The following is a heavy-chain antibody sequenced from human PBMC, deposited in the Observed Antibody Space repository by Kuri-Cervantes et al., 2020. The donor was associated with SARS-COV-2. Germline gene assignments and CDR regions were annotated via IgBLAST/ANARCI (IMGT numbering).Heavy chain of an antibody. J-gene: IGHJ1*01. CDR3: AKDHRDGYNAEYFQH. CDR2: ISGSGGST. CDR1: GFTFSSYA. Sequence: GGSLRLSCAASGFTFSSYAMSWVRQAPGKGLEWVSAISGSGGSTYYADSVKGRFTISRGNSKNTLYLQMNSLRAEDTAVYYCAKDHRDGYNAEYFQHWGQGTLVTVSS. V-gene: IGHV3-23*01. D-gene: IGHD5-24*01.